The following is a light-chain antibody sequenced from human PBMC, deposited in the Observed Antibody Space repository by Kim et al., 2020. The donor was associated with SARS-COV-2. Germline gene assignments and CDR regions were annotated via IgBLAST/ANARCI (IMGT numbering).Light chain of an antibody. V-gene: IGKV1-5*01. CDR1: QSFSRW. J-gene: IGKJ1*01. Sequence: PSTLAASAGDRGPPACRARQSFSRWLAWYQQKPGKAPKLLIYDGSNWQSGVPSRFSGSGSGTEFTLTISCLQPDDFAIYYCQHRQTFGQGTKVEIK. CDR2: DGS. CDR3: QHRQT.